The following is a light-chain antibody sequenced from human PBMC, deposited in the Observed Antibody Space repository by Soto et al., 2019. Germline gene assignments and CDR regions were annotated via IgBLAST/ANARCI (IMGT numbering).Light chain of an antibody. CDR1: QSISSY. Sequence: DIQMTQSPSSLSASVGDRVTITCRASQSISSYLNWYQQKPGKAPKLLIHAASSLESGVPSRFSGSGSGTDFTLTISSLQPEDFATYYCQQCYSISGTFGQGTKVDIK. CDR3: QQCYSISGT. CDR2: AAS. J-gene: IGKJ1*01. V-gene: IGKV1-39*01.